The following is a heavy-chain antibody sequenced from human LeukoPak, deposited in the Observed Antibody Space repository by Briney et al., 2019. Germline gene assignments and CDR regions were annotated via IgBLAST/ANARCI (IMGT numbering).Heavy chain of an antibody. Sequence: PGGSLRLSCAASGFTFSSYGMHWVRQAPGKGLEWVALIWYDGSNKYYADSVRGRFTISRDNSKNTLYLQMNSLRAEDTAIYYCAREGPRGNSQFDYWGQGTLVTVPS. CDR2: IWYDGSNK. J-gene: IGHJ4*02. V-gene: IGHV3-33*01. D-gene: IGHD4-23*01. CDR3: AREGPRGNSQFDY. CDR1: GFTFSSYG.